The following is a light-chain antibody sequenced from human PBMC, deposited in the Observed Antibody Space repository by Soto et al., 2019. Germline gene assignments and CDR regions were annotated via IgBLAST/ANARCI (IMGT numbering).Light chain of an antibody. CDR3: QKYHTWPRT. V-gene: IGKV3-15*01. CDR1: QSVSRT. Sequence: DILMTQSPATISVSPGGTATLSCRASQSVSRTLALYQQKPCHAPRLLMSSASTRATGFPARFGGSGSETEFPLTINNLQSEDVAVYYCQKYHTWPRTFGQGTKVAV. J-gene: IGKJ1*01. CDR2: SAS.